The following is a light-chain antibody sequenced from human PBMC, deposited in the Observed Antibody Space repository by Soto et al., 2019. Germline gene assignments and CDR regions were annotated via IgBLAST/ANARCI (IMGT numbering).Light chain of an antibody. V-gene: IGLV2-14*03. CDR2: DVN. CDR1: SSDVGGYNY. J-gene: IGLJ2*01. Sequence: QSVLTQPASVSGSPGQSITISCAGTSSDVGGYNYVSWYRQHPGKAPKLMIYDVNNRPSGVSNRFSGSKSGNTASLTISGLQAEDEADYYCSSYTSSSNLVFGGGTKLTV. CDR3: SSYTSSSNLV.